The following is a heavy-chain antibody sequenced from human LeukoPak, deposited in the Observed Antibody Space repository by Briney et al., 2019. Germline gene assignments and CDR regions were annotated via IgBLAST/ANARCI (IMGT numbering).Heavy chain of an antibody. V-gene: IGHV1-2*02. CDR2: INPNSGGT. CDR3: ARTSLYYGSPLGYAFDI. Sequence: ASVKVSCKAAGYTFTGYYMHWVRQAPGQGLEWMGWINPNSGGTNYAQKFQGRVTMTRDTSISTAYMELSRLRSDDTAVYYCARTSLYYGSPLGYAFDIWGQGIMVTVSS. CDR1: GYTFTGYY. D-gene: IGHD3-10*01. J-gene: IGHJ3*02.